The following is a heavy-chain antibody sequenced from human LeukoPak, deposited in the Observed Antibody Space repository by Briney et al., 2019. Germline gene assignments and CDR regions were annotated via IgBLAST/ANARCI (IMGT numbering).Heavy chain of an antibody. D-gene: IGHD7-27*01. CDR2: IIPILGIA. Sequence: SVKVSCKASGGTFSSYAISWVRQAPGQGLEWMGRIIPILGIANYAQKFQGRVTITADKSTSTAYMELSSLRSEDTAVYYCAAPLRTGDSSFDYWGQGTLVTVSS. J-gene: IGHJ4*02. CDR1: GGTFSSYA. CDR3: AAPLRTGDSSFDY. V-gene: IGHV1-69*04.